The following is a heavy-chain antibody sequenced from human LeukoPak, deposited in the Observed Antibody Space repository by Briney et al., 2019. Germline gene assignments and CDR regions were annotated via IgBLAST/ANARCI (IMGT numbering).Heavy chain of an antibody. CDR2: IYYSGST. CDR1: GGPISSYY. J-gene: IGHJ6*04. CDR3: ARDPGYCSGGSCSDYYYYGMDV. V-gene: IGHV4-59*01. D-gene: IGHD2-15*01. Sequence: SETLSLTCTVSGGPISSYYWSWIRQPPGKGLEWIGYIYYSGSTNYNPSLKSRVTISVDTSKNQFSLKLSSVTAADTAVYYCARDPGYCSGGSCSDYYYYGMDVWGKGTTVTVSS.